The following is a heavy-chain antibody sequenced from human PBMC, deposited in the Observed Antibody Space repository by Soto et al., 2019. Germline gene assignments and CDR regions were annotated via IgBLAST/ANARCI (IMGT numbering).Heavy chain of an antibody. CDR3: ARATAVPNSLRSRYFFDY. D-gene: IGHD4-17*01. V-gene: IGHV4-61*01. J-gene: IGHJ4*02. CDR1: GGSVSDKTYY. Sequence: LSLTCSVSGGSVSDKTYYWSWIRQPPGKRLEWIGYVYYSGTTNYNPSLKSRVTISVDLSKNQFSLRLSSVTTADTALYYCARATAVPNSLRSRYFFDYWGQGTLVTVSS. CDR2: VYYSGTT.